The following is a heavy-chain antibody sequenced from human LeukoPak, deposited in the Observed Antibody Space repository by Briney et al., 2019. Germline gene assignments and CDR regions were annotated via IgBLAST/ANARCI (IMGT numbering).Heavy chain of an antibody. D-gene: IGHD3-10*01. CDR1: GGSISSGGYY. Sequence: PSETLSLTCTVSGGSISSGGYYWSWIRQPPGKGLEWIGYIYHSGSTYYNPSLKSRVTISVDTSKNQFSLKLSSVTAADTAVYYCARDGGGYYGMDVWGQGTAVTVSS. CDR3: ARDGGGYYGMDV. V-gene: IGHV4-30-2*01. CDR2: IYHSGST. J-gene: IGHJ6*02.